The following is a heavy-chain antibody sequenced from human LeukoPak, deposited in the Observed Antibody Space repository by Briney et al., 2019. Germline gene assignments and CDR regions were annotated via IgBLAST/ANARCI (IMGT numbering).Heavy chain of an antibody. V-gene: IGHV5-51*01. D-gene: IGHD3-22*01. CDR2: IYPGDSHT. CDR1: GYSFTNYW. Sequence: GESLKISCKGSGYSFTNYWIDWVRQMPGKGLESMGIIYPGDSHTTYSPSFQGQVTISADKSITTAYLQWSSLKASDTAMYYCARRHYYDSSGHFDIWGQGTMVTVSS. CDR3: ARRHYYDSSGHFDI. J-gene: IGHJ3*02.